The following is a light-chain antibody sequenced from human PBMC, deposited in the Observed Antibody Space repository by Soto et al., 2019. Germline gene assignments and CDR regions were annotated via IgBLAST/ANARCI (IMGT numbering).Light chain of an antibody. Sequence: DIQMTQSPSSLSASVGDRVTITCRASQRIDTWLAWYQQKPGTAPKLLIYKATILQSGVPSRFSGSGSGTEFTLTISSLQPDDFATYYCQQYNSYSWTFGQGTKVDNK. CDR1: QRIDTW. CDR2: KAT. V-gene: IGKV1-5*03. J-gene: IGKJ1*01. CDR3: QQYNSYSWT.